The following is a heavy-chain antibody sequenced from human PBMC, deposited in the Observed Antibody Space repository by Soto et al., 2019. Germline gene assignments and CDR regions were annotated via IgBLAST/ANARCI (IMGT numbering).Heavy chain of an antibody. CDR1: GYTFTSYG. CDR2: ISAYNGNT. J-gene: IGHJ6*02. CDR3: ARSPFTMVRGVTTRPYYYGMDV. V-gene: IGHV1-18*01. D-gene: IGHD3-10*01. Sequence: QVQLVQSGAEVKKPGASVKVSCKASGYTFTSYGISWVRQAPGQGLEWMGWISAYNGNTNYAQKLQGRVTMTTDTSTSTAYMELRSPRSDDTAVYYCARSPFTMVRGVTTRPYYYGMDVWGQGTTVTVSS.